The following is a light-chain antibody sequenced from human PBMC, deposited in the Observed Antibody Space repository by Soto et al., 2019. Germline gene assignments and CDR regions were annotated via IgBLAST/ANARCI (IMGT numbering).Light chain of an antibody. V-gene: IGKV1-39*01. CDR3: QQSYSTRLT. J-gene: IGKJ3*01. CDR1: QSISSY. CDR2: AAS. Sequence: DIQMTQSPSSLSASVVDRVTITCRASQSISSYLNWYQQKPGKAPTLLIYAASSLKSGVPSRFSGSGSGTDFTLTISSLQPEDFATYYCQQSYSTRLTFGTGTKVDIK.